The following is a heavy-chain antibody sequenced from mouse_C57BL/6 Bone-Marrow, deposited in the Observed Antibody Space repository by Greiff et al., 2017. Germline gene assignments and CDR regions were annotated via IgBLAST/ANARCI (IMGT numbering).Heavy chain of an antibody. CDR3: ARRCTTVVAVDY. D-gene: IGHD1-1*01. CDR1: GFTFSDYC. V-gene: IGHV5-12*01. J-gene: IGHJ4*01. CDR2: ISNGGGST. Sequence: EVKLVESGGGLVQPGGSLTLSCAASGFTFSDYCMYWVRQTPEKRLVWVAYISNGGGSTYYPETVKGRFTISRDNAKNTLYLHMSRLKSADTAMYYCARRCTTVVAVDYWGQGTSVTVSS.